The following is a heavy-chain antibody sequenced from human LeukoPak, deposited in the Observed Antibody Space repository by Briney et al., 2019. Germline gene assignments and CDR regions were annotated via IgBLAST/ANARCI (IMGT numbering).Heavy chain of an antibody. Sequence: SVKVSCKASGATFSNYAISWVRQAHGQGLEWMGGIIPMFGVADYAPKFQGRVTITADISTSIAYMELSSLRSEDTAVYYCARDSPTNYYDAGWGQGTLVTVSS. D-gene: IGHD3-22*01. J-gene: IGHJ4*02. CDR1: GATFSNYA. CDR2: IIPMFGVA. CDR3: ARDSPTNYYDAG. V-gene: IGHV1-69*10.